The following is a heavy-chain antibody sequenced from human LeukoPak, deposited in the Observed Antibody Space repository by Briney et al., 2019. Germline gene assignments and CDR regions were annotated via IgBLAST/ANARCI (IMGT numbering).Heavy chain of an antibody. J-gene: IGHJ4*02. CDR3: ARRRPQHDFDY. D-gene: IGHD6-25*01. V-gene: IGHV3-66*01. Sequence: GGSLRLSCAASGLNVSSSYMSWVRQAPGKGLEWVSVLYGGGTTWYVESVKGRLSVSRDKSKKTLFLQMSSLRAEDTAFYFCARRRPQHDFDYWGQGTLVTVSS. CDR1: GLNVSSSY. CDR2: LYGGGTT.